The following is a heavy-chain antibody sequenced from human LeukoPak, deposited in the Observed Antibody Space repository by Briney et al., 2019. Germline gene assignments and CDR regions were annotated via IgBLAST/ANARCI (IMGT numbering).Heavy chain of an antibody. CDR2: INAGNGNT. V-gene: IGHV1-3*01. D-gene: IGHD5-18*01. CDR1: GFTFTTYT. J-gene: IGHJ4*02. CDR3: ASDGWVTTYYFDY. Sequence: ASVKVSCKASGFTFTTYTIHWVRQAPGQRLEWMGWINAGNGNTKYSQKFQDRVTITRDTSASTAYMELSSLRSEDTAVYYCASDGWVTTYYFDYWGQGPLVTVSS.